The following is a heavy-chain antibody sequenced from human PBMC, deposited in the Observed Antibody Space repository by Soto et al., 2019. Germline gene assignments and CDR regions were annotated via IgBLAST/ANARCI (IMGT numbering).Heavy chain of an antibody. D-gene: IGHD1-26*01. CDR2: IYYSGST. J-gene: IGHJ4*02. V-gene: IGHV4-39*07. CDR3: ARASGSPSFLDY. CDR1: GGSISSSSYY. Sequence: SETLSLTCTVSGGSISSSSYYWGWIRQPPGKGLEWIGSIYYSGSTYYNPSLKSRVTISVDTSKNQFSLKLSSVTAADTAVYYCARASGSPSFLDYWGQGTLVTVSS.